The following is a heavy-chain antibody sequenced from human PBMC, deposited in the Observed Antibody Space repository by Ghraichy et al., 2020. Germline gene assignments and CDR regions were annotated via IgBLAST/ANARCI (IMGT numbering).Heavy chain of an antibody. J-gene: IGHJ6*02. CDR3: AKFISAAGIYYGMDV. V-gene: IGHV3-23*01. CDR1: GFTFGNFA. CDR2: LSNSGDST. Sequence: ESLNISCAASGFTFGNFAMTWVRQAPGKGLEWVSALSNSGDSTYYADSVKGRFTISRDNSKNTLYLQMNSLRAEDTALYYCAKFISAAGIYYGMDVWGQGTTVTVSS. D-gene: IGHD6-13*01.